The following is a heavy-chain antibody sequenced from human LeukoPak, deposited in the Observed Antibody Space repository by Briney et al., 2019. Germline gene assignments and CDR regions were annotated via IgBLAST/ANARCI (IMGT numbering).Heavy chain of an antibody. CDR3: ARDPFPYYYDSSGPYGMDV. J-gene: IGHJ6*02. CDR2: TYYRSKWYN. Sequence: SQTLSLTCAISGDSVSSNSAAWNWIRQSPSRGLEWLGRTYYRSKWYNDYAVSVKSRITVNPDTSKNQFSLQLNSVTPEDTAVYYCARDPFPYYYDSSGPYGMDVWGQGTTVTVSS. V-gene: IGHV6-1*01. CDR1: GDSVSSNSAA. D-gene: IGHD3-22*01.